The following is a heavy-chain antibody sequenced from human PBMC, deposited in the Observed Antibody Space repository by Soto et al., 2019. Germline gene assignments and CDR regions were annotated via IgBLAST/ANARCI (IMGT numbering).Heavy chain of an antibody. V-gene: IGHV3-11*05. CDR3: ARLRLTGYFDY. CDR1: GFTFSDHY. CDR2: ISTSSSYT. Sequence: QVQLVESGGGLVKPGGSLRLSCVASGFTFSDHYMTWIRQDPGKGLEWLSYISTSSSYTNYADSVKGRFTISRDNAMNSLYLQMNSLRAEDTAVYYCARLRLTGYFDYGGQGTLVTVSS. J-gene: IGHJ4*02.